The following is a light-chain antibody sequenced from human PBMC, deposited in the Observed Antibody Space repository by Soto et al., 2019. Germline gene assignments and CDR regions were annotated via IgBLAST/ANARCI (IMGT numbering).Light chain of an antibody. CDR1: ETVGSNY. CDR3: HHYGYGADT. Sequence: EVVLTQSPGTLSLAAGERATLSCMASETVGSNYLAWYQQQPGQAPRLLIFDASSRATGIPDRFSGSGSGTEFSLTISRLEPEDSAVYFCHHYGYGADTFGQGTKLEI. V-gene: IGKV3-20*01. J-gene: IGKJ2*01. CDR2: DAS.